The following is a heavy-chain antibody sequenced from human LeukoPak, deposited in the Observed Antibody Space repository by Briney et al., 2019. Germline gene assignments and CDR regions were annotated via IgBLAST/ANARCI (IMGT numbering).Heavy chain of an antibody. J-gene: IGHJ4*02. Sequence: SETLSLTCTVSGGSISSYYWSWIRQPPGKGLEWIGYIYYSGSTNYNPSLKSRVTISVDTSKNQFSLKLSSVTAADTAVYYCARVSYYSNYDFDYWGQGTLVTVSS. CDR1: GGSISSYY. V-gene: IGHV4-59*01. CDR2: IYYSGST. CDR3: ARVSYYSNYDFDY. D-gene: IGHD4-11*01.